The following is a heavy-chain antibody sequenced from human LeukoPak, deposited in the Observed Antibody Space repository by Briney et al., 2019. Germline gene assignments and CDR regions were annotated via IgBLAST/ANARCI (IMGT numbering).Heavy chain of an antibody. CDR2: IYPGDSDT. CDR1: GYSLTTYW. J-gene: IGHJ4*02. D-gene: IGHD6-19*01. CDR3: ARSIAVASSGDY. Sequence: GESLKISCKGSGYSLTTYWIGWVRQMPGEGLQWMGIIYPGDSDTRYSPSFQGQVTISADKSISTAYLQWSSLKASDTAMYYCARSIAVASSGDYWGQGTLVTVSS. V-gene: IGHV5-51*01.